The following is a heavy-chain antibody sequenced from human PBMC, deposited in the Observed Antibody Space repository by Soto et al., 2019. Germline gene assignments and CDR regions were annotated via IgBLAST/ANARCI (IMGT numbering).Heavy chain of an antibody. CDR1: GVTFSYYA. J-gene: IGHJ4*02. V-gene: IGHV1-69*13. D-gene: IGHD5-12*01. CDR3: ARPVEMATIARSYLFY. Sequence: SVKVSCKASGVTFSYYAITWVPKAPLQGLEWMGGNIPLFRTANYAQKFQGRVTITADESTSTAYLDLSSLRSEDTAVYYCARPVEMATIARSYLFYLAQGPLVTVSS. CDR2: NIPLFRTA.